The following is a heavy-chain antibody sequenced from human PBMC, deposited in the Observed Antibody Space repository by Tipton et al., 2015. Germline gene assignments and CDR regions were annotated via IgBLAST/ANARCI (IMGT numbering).Heavy chain of an antibody. Sequence: TLSLTCTVSGGSINITSYYWAWIRQPPGKGLEWIGTLYYSGSTYYNPSLQSRVTMSVDTSQDQFSLRLTSVTAADTAVYYCARRSLVGAWGLDSWGQGTLVTVSS. D-gene: IGHD1-26*01. CDR3: ARRSLVGAWGLDS. CDR2: LYYSGST. CDR1: GGSINITSYY. J-gene: IGHJ4*02. V-gene: IGHV4-39*07.